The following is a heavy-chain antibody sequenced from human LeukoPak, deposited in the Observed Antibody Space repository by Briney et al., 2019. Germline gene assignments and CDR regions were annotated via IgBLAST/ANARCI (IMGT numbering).Heavy chain of an antibody. J-gene: IGHJ4*02. CDR3: AALGDVWGAYLAY. CDR2: IYYSGII. D-gene: IGHD3-3*01. V-gene: IGHV4-59*07. CDR1: VCSTRRYY. Sequence: SDTLPLTCQVSVCSTRRYYWSWIRQPPGKGLEGIGYIYYSGIINYTPSLKSRVSTSVDTTYNRVSLRLTSVTAEDTAMYYSAALGDVWGAYLAYWGQGILVTVSS.